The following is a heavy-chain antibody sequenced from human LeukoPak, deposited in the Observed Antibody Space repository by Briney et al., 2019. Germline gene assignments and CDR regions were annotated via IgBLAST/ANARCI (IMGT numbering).Heavy chain of an antibody. CDR3: ARSYSGSSGSAFDI. CDR1: GGSISSYY. CDR2: IYYSGST. J-gene: IGHJ3*02. Sequence: SETLSLTCTVSGGSISSYYWSWIRQPPGKGLKWIGYIYYSGSTNYNPSLKSRVTISVDTSKNQFSLKLSSVTAADTAVYYCARSYSGSSGSAFDIWGQGTMVTVSS. V-gene: IGHV4-59*08. D-gene: IGHD1-26*01.